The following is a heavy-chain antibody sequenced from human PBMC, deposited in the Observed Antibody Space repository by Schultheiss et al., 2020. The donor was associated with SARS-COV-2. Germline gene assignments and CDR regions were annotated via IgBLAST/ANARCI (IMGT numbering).Heavy chain of an antibody. CDR3: ARDGAGVDGRWFGP. D-gene: IGHD2-15*01. J-gene: IGHJ5*02. CDR1: GGSLSSYY. CDR2: IYTSGST. Sequence: SETLSLTCTVSGGSLSSYYWSWIRQPAGKGLEWIGRIYTSGSTNYNPSLKSRVTISVDTSKNQFSLRLSSVTAADTAVYYCARDGAGVDGRWFGPWGQGTLVTVSS. V-gene: IGHV4-4*07.